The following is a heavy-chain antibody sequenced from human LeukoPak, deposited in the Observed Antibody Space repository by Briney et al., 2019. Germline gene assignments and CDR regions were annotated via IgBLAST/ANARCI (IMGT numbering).Heavy chain of an antibody. J-gene: IGHJ4*02. D-gene: IGHD3-22*01. V-gene: IGHV4-39*07. CDR2: IYYSGST. Sequence: PSETLSLTCTVSLGSISSSSYYWGWIRQPPGKGLEWIGSIYYSGSTYYNPSLKSRVTLSVETSKNQVSLKLSSVTAADTAVYYCAGPYYYDSSGYYSGNYWGQGTLVTVSS. CDR3: AGPYYYDSSGYYSGNY. CDR1: LGSISSSSYY.